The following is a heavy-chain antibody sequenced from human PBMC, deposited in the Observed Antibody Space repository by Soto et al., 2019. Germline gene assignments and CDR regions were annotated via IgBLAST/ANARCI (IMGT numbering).Heavy chain of an antibody. CDR1: GFTFDDYA. Sequence: SLVLSCAAPGFTFDDYAMHWVRQAPGKGLEWVSGISWNSGSIGYADSVKGRFTISRDNAKNSLYLQMNSLRAEDTALYYCAKGGYRAYDSSGYYHFDYWGQGTLVTVSS. D-gene: IGHD3-22*01. CDR3: AKGGYRAYDSSGYYHFDY. J-gene: IGHJ4*02. CDR2: ISWNSGSI. V-gene: IGHV3-9*01.